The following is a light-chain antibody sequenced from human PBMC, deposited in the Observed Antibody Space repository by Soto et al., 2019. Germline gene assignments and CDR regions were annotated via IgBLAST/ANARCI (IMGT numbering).Light chain of an antibody. J-gene: IGKJ1*01. CDR3: QQYNKWPLT. CDR2: DAS. Sequence: EIVLPQSPVTLSLSPGERATLSCMASQSVTNSLAWYQQKPGQAPRLLIYDASNRATGIPARFSGSGSGTDFTLTISSLQSEDFTVYYCQQYNKWPLTFGQGTKVDIK. CDR1: QSVTNS. V-gene: IGKV3-11*01.